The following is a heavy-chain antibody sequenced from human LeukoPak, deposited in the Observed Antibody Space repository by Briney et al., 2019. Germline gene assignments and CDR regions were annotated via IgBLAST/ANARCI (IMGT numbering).Heavy chain of an antibody. Sequence: SGPTLVKPTQTLTLTCTFSGFSLSTSGVGVGRIRQPPGKALEWLALIYWDDDKRYSPSLKSRLTITKDTSKNQVVLTMTNMDPVDTATYYCAHRVSSGYCFDYWGQGTLVTVSS. J-gene: IGHJ4*02. CDR3: AHRVSSGYCFDY. V-gene: IGHV2-5*02. CDR2: IYWDDDK. CDR1: GFSLSTSGVG. D-gene: IGHD3-22*01.